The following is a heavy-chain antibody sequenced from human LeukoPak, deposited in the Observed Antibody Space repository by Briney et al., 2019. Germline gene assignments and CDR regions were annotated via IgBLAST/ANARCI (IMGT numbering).Heavy chain of an antibody. CDR3: AKDRRVGSGWLPTSPDY. V-gene: IGHV3-74*01. J-gene: IGHJ4*02. Sequence: PGGSLRLSCVASGFTFSSYWMHWVRQDPRKGLVWVSRINGDGRNINYADSVRGRFTISRDNAKNTLYLQMNTLRVEDTAVYYCAKDRRVGSGWLPTSPDYWGQGTLVTVSS. CDR1: GFTFSSYW. D-gene: IGHD6-19*01. CDR2: INGDGRNI.